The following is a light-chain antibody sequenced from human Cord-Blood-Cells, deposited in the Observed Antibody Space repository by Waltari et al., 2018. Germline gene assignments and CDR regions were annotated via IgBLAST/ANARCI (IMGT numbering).Light chain of an antibody. CDR3: QSYDSSLSVV. CDR1: SSNIGAGYD. CDR2: GNS. J-gene: IGLJ1*01. V-gene: IGLV1-40*01. Sequence: QSVLTQPPSVSGAPGQRVTISCTGSSSNIGAGYDVHWYQQLPETAPKLLIYGNSNRPSGVPDRFSGSKSGTSAYLAITGLQAEDEADYYCQSYDSSLSVVFGTGTKVTVL.